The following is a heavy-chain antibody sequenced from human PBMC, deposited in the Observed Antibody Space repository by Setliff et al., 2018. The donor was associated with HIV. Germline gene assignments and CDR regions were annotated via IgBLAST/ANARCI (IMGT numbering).Heavy chain of an antibody. J-gene: IGHJ3*02. D-gene: IGHD6-13*01. V-gene: IGHV4-30-4*01. CDR3: ARADSSSWFLATFDI. CDR1: GDSINSGDYY. CDR2: IYHSGST. Sequence: SETLSLTCTVSGDSINSGDYYWSWIRQPPGKGLEWIGYIYHSGSTHYNPSLNSRVAFSVDTSKNQFSLKLYSVTVADTAFYYCARADSSSWFLATFDIWGQGTMVTVSS.